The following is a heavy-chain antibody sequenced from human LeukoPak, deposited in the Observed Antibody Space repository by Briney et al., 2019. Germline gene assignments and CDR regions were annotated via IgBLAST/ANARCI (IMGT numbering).Heavy chain of an antibody. J-gene: IGHJ5*02. CDR2: FDPEDGET. Sequence: ASVKVSCKVSGYTLTELSMHWVRQAPGKGLEWMGGFDPEDGETIYAQKFQGRVTMTEDTSTDTAYMELSSLRSEDTAVYYCATAETSSGWRVFWFDPWGQGTLVTVSS. V-gene: IGHV1-24*01. D-gene: IGHD3-22*01. CDR3: ATAETSSGWRVFWFDP. CDR1: GYTLTELS.